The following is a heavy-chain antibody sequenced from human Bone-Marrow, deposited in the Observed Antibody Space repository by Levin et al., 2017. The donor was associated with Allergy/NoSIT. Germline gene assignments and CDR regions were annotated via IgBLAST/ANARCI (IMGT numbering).Heavy chain of an antibody. V-gene: IGHV1-69*02. J-gene: IGHJ6*02. CDR2: IIPILGIA. D-gene: IGHD6-6*01. CDR1: GGTFSSYT. Sequence: ASVKVSCKASGGTFSSYTISWVRQAPGQGLEWMGRIIPILGIANYAQKFQGRVTITADKSTSTAYMELSSLGSEDTAVYYCAREKGIAARPPPLGLWYYYGMDVWGQGTTVTVSS. CDR3: AREKGIAARPPPLGLWYYYGMDV.